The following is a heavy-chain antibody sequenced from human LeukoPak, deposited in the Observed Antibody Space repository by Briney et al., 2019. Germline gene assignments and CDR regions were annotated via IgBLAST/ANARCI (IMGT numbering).Heavy chain of an antibody. CDR2: IWYDGSNK. J-gene: IGHJ4*02. D-gene: IGHD2-8*02. CDR1: GLTFRSYG. V-gene: IGHV3-33*01. CDR3: APDPRGAAWSLDD. Sequence: PGGSLRLSCAASGLTFRSYGMHWVRQAPGKGLEWVAVIWYDGSNKYYGDSVKGRFTISRDNSKNTLYLQMDSLRAEDTAIYYCAPDPRGAAWSLDDWGQGTLVTVSS.